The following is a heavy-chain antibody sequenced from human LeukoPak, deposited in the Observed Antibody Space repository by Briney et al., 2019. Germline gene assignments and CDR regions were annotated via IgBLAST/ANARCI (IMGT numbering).Heavy chain of an antibody. Sequence: KPSETLSLTCTVSGGSISSYYWSWIRQPAGKGLEWIGRIYTSGSANYNPSLKSRVTMSVDTSKNQFSLKLNSVTAADTAVYYCARDTGTYYYGSGTHDAFDIWGQGTRVTVSS. V-gene: IGHV4-4*07. D-gene: IGHD3-10*01. CDR1: GGSISSYY. J-gene: IGHJ3*02. CDR3: ARDTGTYYYGSGTHDAFDI. CDR2: IYTSGSA.